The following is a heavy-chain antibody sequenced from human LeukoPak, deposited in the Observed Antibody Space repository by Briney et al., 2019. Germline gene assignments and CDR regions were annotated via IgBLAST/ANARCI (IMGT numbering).Heavy chain of an antibody. CDR2: TYYRSTWYN. CDR3: ARRLTQYDCFDP. J-gene: IGHJ5*02. V-gene: IGHV6-1*01. D-gene: IGHD2-2*01. CDR1: GDSVSSNSVT. Sequence: SQTLSLACAISGDSVSSNSVTWNWIRQSPSRGLEWLGRTYYRSTWYNDYAVSVRGRITVNPDTSKNQFSLHLNSVTPEDTAVYYCARRLTQYDCFDPWGQGILITVSS.